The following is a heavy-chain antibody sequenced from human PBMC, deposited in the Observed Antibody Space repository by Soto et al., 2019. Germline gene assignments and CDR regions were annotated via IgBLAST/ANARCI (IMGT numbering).Heavy chain of an antibody. CDR2: IIPVFVST. J-gene: IGHJ4*02. CDR1: GGAFSTLA. V-gene: IGHV1-69*01. CDR3: AAKSGYPYYFDY. Sequence: QVQLVQSGAEVKKPGSSVRVSCEASGGAFSTLAINWVRQAPGQGLEWMGGIIPVFVSTNYAQKFQGRITIIPDPSAQTAYLELSSLGSEYSAVYYCAAKSGYPYYFDYGGQGTLVTVSS. D-gene: IGHD3-3*01.